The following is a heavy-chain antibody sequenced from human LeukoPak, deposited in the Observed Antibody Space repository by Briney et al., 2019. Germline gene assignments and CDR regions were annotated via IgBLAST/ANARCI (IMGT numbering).Heavy chain of an antibody. V-gene: IGHV4-39*01. D-gene: IGHD4-23*01. CDR2: IYYTGST. CDR3: ASTYGGNGRYYYGMDV. J-gene: IGHJ6*02. CDR1: GGSISSSSYY. Sequence: PSETLSLTCTVSGGSISSSSYYWGWIRQPPGKGLEWVGSIYYTGSTYYNPSLKSRVTISVDTSKNQFSLKLSSVTAADTAVYYCASTYGGNGRYYYGMDVWGQGTTVTVSS.